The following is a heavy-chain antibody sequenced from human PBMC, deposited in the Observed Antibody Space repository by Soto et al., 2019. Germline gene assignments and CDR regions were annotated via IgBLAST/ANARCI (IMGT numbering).Heavy chain of an antibody. V-gene: IGHV1-18*01. Sequence: ASVKVSCKASGYTFTSYAMHWVRQAPGQRLEWMGWISAYNGNTNYAQKLQGRVTMTTDTSTSTAYMELRSLRSDDTAVYYCARDAGIAAAGTDWYDPWSQGTLVTVS. D-gene: IGHD6-13*01. CDR2: ISAYNGNT. CDR3: ARDAGIAAAGTDWYDP. J-gene: IGHJ5*02. CDR1: GYTFTSYA.